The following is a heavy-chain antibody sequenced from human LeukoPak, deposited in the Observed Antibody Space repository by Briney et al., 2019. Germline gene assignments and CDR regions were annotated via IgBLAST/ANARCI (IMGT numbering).Heavy chain of an antibody. CDR1: GFTFSSYS. Sequence: GGSLRLSCAASGFTFSSYSMNWIRQAPGKGLEWVSSISGSSSYIYYAGSVRGRFTISRDNAKNSLYLQMNSLRAEDTAVYYCARQTVTTLDAFDIWGQGTMVTVSS. V-gene: IGHV3-21*01. J-gene: IGHJ3*02. D-gene: IGHD4-17*01. CDR3: ARQTVTTLDAFDI. CDR2: ISGSSSYI.